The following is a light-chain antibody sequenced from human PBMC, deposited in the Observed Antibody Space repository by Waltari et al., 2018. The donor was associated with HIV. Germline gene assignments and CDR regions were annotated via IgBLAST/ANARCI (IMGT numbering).Light chain of an antibody. J-gene: IGLJ2*01. CDR2: SNN. CDR3: GAWDDSLHGPL. V-gene: IGLV1-44*01. Sequence: QSVLTQPPSASGTPGQRVTISCSGSNSNIGNNPVEWYQQLPGTAPKLLIYSNNQRPSWVPARFSGSKSGTSGSLAISGLQSEDEADYYCGAWDDSLHGPLFGGGTKLTVL. CDR1: NSNIGNNP.